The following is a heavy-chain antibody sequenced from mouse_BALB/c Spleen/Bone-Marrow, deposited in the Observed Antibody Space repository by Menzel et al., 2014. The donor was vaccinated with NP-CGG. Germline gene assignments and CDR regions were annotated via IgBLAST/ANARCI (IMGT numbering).Heavy chain of an antibody. J-gene: IGHJ3*01. CDR3: APYYYGRWFTC. Sequence: VQLQQSGAELVKPGASVKLSCTASGFNIKDPYMHWVKQRPEQGLEWIGRIDPANGNTKYDPKFQGKATITADTSSNTACLQLSSLTSEDTTVYYCAPYYYGRWFTCWGQGTLVTVSA. CDR1: GFNIKDPY. CDR2: IDPANGNT. D-gene: IGHD1-1*01. V-gene: IGHV14-3*02.